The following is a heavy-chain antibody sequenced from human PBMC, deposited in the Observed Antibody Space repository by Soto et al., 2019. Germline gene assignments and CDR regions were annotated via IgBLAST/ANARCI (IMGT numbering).Heavy chain of an antibody. Sequence: QVQLVQSGAEVKKPGSSVKVSCTASGGTFSSYAISWVRQAPGQGLEWMGGIIPIFGTANYAQKFQGRVTITADESTSTAYIELSSLRSEDTAVYYCARGLRDGYNYYFDYWGQGTLVTVSS. CDR2: IIPIFGTA. D-gene: IGHD5-12*01. J-gene: IGHJ4*02. CDR1: GGTFSSYA. CDR3: ARGLRDGYNYYFDY. V-gene: IGHV1-69*01.